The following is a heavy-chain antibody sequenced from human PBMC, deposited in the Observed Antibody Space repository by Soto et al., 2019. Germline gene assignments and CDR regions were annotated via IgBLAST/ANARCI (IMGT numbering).Heavy chain of an antibody. D-gene: IGHD2-15*01. Sequence: GASVKVSCKASGGTFSSYAISWVRQAPGQGLEWMGGIIPIFGTANYAQKFQGRVTITADESTSTAYMELSSLRSEDTALYYCARNPLGGYCSAGSCHILSWGQATLVTVSS. CDR1: GGTFSSYA. CDR2: IIPIFGTA. J-gene: IGHJ4*02. V-gene: IGHV1-69*13. CDR3: ARNPLGGYCSAGSCHILS.